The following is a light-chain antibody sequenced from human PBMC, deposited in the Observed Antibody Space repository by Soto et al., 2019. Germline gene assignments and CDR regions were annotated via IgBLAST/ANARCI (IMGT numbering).Light chain of an antibody. CDR3: QQYNSYPLT. J-gene: IGKJ5*01. Sequence: DIQMTQSPSTLSASVGDRVTITCRASQSISSWLAWYQQKPGKAPKLLIYKASSLESGVPSRFSGSGSGTEFTLTISSLQPDAFATYYCQQYNSYPLTFGQGTRLEIK. CDR2: KAS. V-gene: IGKV1-5*03. CDR1: QSISSW.